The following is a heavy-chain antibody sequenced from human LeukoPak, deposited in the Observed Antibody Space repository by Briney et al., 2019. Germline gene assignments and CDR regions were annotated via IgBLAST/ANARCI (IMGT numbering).Heavy chain of an antibody. J-gene: IGHJ4*02. V-gene: IGHV3-23*01. Sequence: GGSLRLSCAASGFTFSSYAMSWVRQAPGKGLEWVSAISGSGGSTYYADSVKGRFTISRDNSMNTLYLQMNSLRAEDTAVYYCAKDPGYDILTGYYSYWGQGTLVTVSS. CDR3: AKDPGYDILTGYYSY. CDR1: GFTFSSYA. CDR2: ISGSGGST. D-gene: IGHD3-9*01.